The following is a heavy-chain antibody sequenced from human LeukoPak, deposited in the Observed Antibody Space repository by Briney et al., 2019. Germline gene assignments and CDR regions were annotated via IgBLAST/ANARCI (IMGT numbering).Heavy chain of an antibody. Sequence: GGSLRLSCAASGFTFSTYSMNWVRQAPGKGLEWVSYISSSSSTIYYADSVKGRFTISRDNGKNSLYLQMNSLRAEDTAIYYCARGYCSTTTCYNEVIGHWGQGTLVTVSS. CDR1: GFTFSTYS. D-gene: IGHD2-2*01. CDR2: ISSSSSTI. CDR3: ARGYCSTTTCYNEVIGH. J-gene: IGHJ4*02. V-gene: IGHV3-48*01.